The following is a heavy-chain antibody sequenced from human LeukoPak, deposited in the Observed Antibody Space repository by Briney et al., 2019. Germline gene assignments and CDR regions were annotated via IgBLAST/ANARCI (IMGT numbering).Heavy chain of an antibody. D-gene: IGHD2-15*01. CDR2: INHSGST. J-gene: IGHJ6*03. CDR3: ARHPWVGYCSGGSCYFYMDV. Sequence: PSETLSLTCAVYGGSFSGYYWSWIRQPPGKGLEWIGEINHSGSTNYNPSLQSRVTISVDTSKNQFSLKLSSVTAADTAVYYCARHPWVGYCSGGSCYFYMDVWGKGTTVTVSS. CDR1: GGSFSGYY. V-gene: IGHV4-34*01.